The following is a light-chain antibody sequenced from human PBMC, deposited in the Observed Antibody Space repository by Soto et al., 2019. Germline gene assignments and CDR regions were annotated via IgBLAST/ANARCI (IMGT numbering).Light chain of an antibody. Sequence: DIPMTQSPSSLSASVGDRVTITCQASQDISNYLNWYQQKPGKAPKLLIYDACNLETGVPSRFSGSGSGTDFTFTISSLQPEDIATYYCQQYDNLPLTFGGGTKVEIK. V-gene: IGKV1-33*01. CDR3: QQYDNLPLT. CDR2: DAC. J-gene: IGKJ4*01. CDR1: QDISNY.